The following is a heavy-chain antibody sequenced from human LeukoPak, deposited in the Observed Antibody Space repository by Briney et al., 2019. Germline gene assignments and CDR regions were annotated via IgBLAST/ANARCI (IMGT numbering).Heavy chain of an antibody. J-gene: IGHJ4*02. CDR3: AKPPHYDSSGYHPS. V-gene: IGHV3-23*01. D-gene: IGHD3-22*01. CDR1: GFTFSSYA. CDR2: ISGSGGST. Sequence: PGGSLRLSCAASGFTFSSYAMSWVRQAPGKGLEWVSAISGSGGSTYYADSVKGRFTISRDNSKNTLYLQMNSLRAEDTAVCYCAKPPHYDSSGYHPSWGQGTLVTVSS.